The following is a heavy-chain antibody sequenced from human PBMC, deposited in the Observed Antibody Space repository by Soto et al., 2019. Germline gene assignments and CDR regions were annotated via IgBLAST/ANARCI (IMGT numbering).Heavy chain of an antibody. CDR2: INHSGST. D-gene: IGHD2-15*01. V-gene: IGHV4-34*01. CDR3: ARSSRYCSGGSCYSYYYYMDV. CDR1: GGSSSGYY. Sequence: SETLSLTCAVYGGSSSGYYWSWIRQPPGKGLEWIGEINHSGSTNYNPSLKSRVTIPVDTSKNQFSLKLSSVTAADTAVYYCARSSRYCSGGSCYSYYYYMDVWGKGTTVTVSS. J-gene: IGHJ6*03.